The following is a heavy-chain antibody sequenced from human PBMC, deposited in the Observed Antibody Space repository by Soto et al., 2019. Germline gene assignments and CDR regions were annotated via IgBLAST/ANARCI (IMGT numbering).Heavy chain of an antibody. Sequence: GASVKVSCKASGGTFSSYAISWVRQAPGQGLEWMGGIIPIFGTANYAQKFQGRVTITADESTSTAYMELSSLRSEDTAVYYCALSGDSAEGYFDYWGQGTLVTVSS. D-gene: IGHD3-10*01. V-gene: IGHV1-69*13. J-gene: IGHJ4*02. CDR3: ALSGDSAEGYFDY. CDR2: IIPIFGTA. CDR1: GGTFSSYA.